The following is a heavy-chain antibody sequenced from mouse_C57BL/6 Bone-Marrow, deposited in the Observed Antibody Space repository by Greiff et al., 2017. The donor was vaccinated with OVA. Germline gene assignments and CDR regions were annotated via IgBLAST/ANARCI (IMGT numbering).Heavy chain of an antibody. Sequence: EVKVVESGGGLVKPGGSLKLSCAASGFTFSSYAMSWVRQTPEKRLAWVATISDGGSYTYYPDNVKGRFTISRDNAKNNLYLQMSHLKSEDTAMYYCARDSPLAYWGQGTLVTVSA. J-gene: IGHJ3*01. CDR3: ARDSPLAY. V-gene: IGHV5-4*01. CDR1: GFTFSSYA. CDR2: ISDGGSYT.